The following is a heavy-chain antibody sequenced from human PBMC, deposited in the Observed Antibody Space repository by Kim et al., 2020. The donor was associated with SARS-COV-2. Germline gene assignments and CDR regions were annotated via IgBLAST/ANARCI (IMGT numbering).Heavy chain of an antibody. V-gene: IGHV3-11*01. Sequence: GGSLRLSCAASGFTFSDYYMSWIRQAPGKGLEWVSYISSSGSTIYYADSVKGRFTISRDNAKKSLYLQMNSLIAEDTAVYYCARDSYPGFEGSSWSKPYYYYGIDVWGQGTTVTVSS. CDR1: GFTFSDYY. D-gene: IGHD6-13*01. J-gene: IGHJ6*01. CDR2: ISSSGSTI. CDR3: ARDSYPGFEGSSWSKPYYYYGIDV.